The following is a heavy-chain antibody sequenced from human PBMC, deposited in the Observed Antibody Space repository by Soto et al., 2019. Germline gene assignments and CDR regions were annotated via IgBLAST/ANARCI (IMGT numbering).Heavy chain of an antibody. J-gene: IGHJ5*02. CDR1: GGSFSGYY. V-gene: IGHV4-34*01. D-gene: IGHD3-10*01. Sequence: PSETLSLTCAVYGGSFSGYYWSWIRQPPGKGLEWIGEINHSGSTNYNPSLKSRVTISVDTSKNQFSLKLSPVTAADTAVYYCAVTMVRGVRDWFDPWGQGTLVTVSS. CDR3: AVTMVRGVRDWFDP. CDR2: INHSGST.